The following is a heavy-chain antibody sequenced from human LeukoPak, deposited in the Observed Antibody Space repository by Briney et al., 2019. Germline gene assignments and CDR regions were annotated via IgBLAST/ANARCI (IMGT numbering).Heavy chain of an antibody. CDR2: IYYSGST. J-gene: IGHJ4*02. Sequence: PSETLSLTCTVSGGSISSYYWSWIRQPPGKGLEWIGYIYYSGSTNYNPSLKSRVTISVDTSKNQFSLKLSSVTAADTAVYYCARESLGYCSGGSCYSGGYYFDYWGQGTLVTVSS. V-gene: IGHV4-59*01. D-gene: IGHD2-15*01. CDR3: ARESLGYCSGGSCYSGGYYFDY. CDR1: GGSISSYY.